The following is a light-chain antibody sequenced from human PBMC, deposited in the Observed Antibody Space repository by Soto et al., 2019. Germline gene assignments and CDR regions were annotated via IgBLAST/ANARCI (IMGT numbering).Light chain of an antibody. CDR2: EGS. J-gene: IGLJ1*01. V-gene: IGLV2-23*01. CDR3: CSYAGSSTLAYV. CDR1: SSDVGSYNL. Sequence: QSVLTQPASVSGSPGQSITISCTGTSSDVGSYNLVSWYQQHPGKAPKLMIYEGSKRPSGVSNRFSGSKPGNTASLTISGLQAEDEADYYCCSYAGSSTLAYVFGTGTKVTVL.